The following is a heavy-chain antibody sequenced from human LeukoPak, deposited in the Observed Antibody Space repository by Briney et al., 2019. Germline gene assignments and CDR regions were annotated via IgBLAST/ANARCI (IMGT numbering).Heavy chain of an antibody. V-gene: IGHV3-33*01. CDR3: ARDRVLHYFDY. Sequence: GGSLRLSCAASGFTFSSHGMHWVRQAPGRGLEWVAVIWYDGSDKYYADSVKGRFTISRDNSKNTLYLQMTSLRADDTAVYYCARDRVLHYFDYWGQGALVTVSS. CDR1: GFTFSSHG. CDR2: IWYDGSDK. D-gene: IGHD3-16*01. J-gene: IGHJ4*02.